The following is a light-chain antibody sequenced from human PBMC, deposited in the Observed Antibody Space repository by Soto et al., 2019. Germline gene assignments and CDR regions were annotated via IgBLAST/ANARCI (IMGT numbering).Light chain of an antibody. CDR1: QSISSR. CDR2: KAS. V-gene: IGKV1-5*03. J-gene: IGKJ1*01. CDR3: QQYNSYPWT. Sequence: DIQMTQSPSTLSASLVDRVTISCRASQSISSRLAWYQQKPGKAPNLLIYKASTLESGVPSRFSGSGSGTEFTLTISSLQPDDFATYYCQQYNSYPWTFGQGTKVDIK.